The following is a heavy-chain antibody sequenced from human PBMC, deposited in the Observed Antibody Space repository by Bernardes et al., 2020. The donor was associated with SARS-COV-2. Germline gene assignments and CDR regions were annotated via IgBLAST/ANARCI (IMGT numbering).Heavy chain of an antibody. Sequence: SETLSLTCTVSGGSISSSSYYWGWIRQPPGKGLEWIGSIYYSGSTYYNPSLKSRVTISVDTSKNQFSLKLSSVTAADTAVYYCARRGRGVDLENYFDYWGQGTLVTVSS. D-gene: IGHD3-10*01. J-gene: IGHJ4*02. CDR1: GGSISSSSYY. CDR2: IYYSGST. V-gene: IGHV4-39*01. CDR3: ARRGRGVDLENYFDY.